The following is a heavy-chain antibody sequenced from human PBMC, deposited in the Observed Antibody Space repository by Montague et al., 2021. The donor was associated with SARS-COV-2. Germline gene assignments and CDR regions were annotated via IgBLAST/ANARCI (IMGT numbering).Heavy chain of an antibody. CDR1: GDSISSFY. J-gene: IGHJ4*02. V-gene: IGHV4-4*07. D-gene: IGHD2-15*01. CDR3: GRGVVAATPVVDY. CDR2: IYASGGT. Sequence: SETLSLTCTVSGDSISSFYWNWIRQPAGRGLEWVGRIYASGGTNYNPSXKSRVTMSVDTSKNQFSLKLNSVTAADTAVYYCGRGVVAATPVVDYWGRGTLVTASS.